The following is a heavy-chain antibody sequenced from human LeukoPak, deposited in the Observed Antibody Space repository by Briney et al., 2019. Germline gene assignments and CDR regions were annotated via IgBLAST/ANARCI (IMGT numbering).Heavy chain of an antibody. CDR1: GVTVSSDS. V-gene: IGHV3-53*01. D-gene: IGHD4/OR15-4a*01. J-gene: IGHJ4*02. Sequence: QSGGSLRLSCTVSGVTVSSDSMSWVRQAPGKGLEWVSFIYSGGSTHYSDSVKGRFTISRDNSKNTLYLQMNSLRAEDTAVYYCARRAGAYSHPYDYWGQGTLVTVSS. CDR2: IYSGGST. CDR3: ARRAGAYSHPYDY.